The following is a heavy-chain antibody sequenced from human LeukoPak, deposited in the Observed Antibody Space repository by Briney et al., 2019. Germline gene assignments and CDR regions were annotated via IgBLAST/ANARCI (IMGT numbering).Heavy chain of an antibody. CDR1: GFTFSSHA. V-gene: IGHV3-30-3*01. D-gene: IGHD3-3*01. J-gene: IGHJ3*02. CDR3: ARDGTPFGVAPDAFDI. CDR2: ISYDGSNE. Sequence: GGSLRLSCAVSGFTFSSHAMHWVRQAPGKGLEWVALISYDGSNEFYADSVKGRFTISRDNPKNTLYLQMNSLRAEDAAVYYCARDGTPFGVAPDAFDIWGQGTMVTVSS.